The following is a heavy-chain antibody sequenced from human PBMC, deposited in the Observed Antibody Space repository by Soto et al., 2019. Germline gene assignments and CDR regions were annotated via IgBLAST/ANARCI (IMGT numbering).Heavy chain of an antibody. J-gene: IGHJ4*02. D-gene: IGHD3-9*01. Sequence: EVQLLESGGGLVQPGGSLRLSCAASGFTFSSYAMSWVRQAPGKGLEWVSAISGSGGSTYYADSVKGRFTISRDNSKNTVYLQMNSLRAEDTAVYYCANPHRHFDGLARVDYWGQGTLVTVSS. V-gene: IGHV3-23*01. CDR2: ISGSGGST. CDR3: ANPHRHFDGLARVDY. CDR1: GFTFSSYA.